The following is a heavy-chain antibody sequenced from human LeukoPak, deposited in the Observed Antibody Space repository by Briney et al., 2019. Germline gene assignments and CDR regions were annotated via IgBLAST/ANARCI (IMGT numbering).Heavy chain of an antibody. CDR3: ARDGHYYGSGSYYTKSPIDY. V-gene: IGHV3-30*03. Sequence: GGSLRLSCAASGFTFSSYGMHWVRQAPGKGLEWVAVISYDGSNKYYADSVKGRFTISRDNSRNTLYLQMNSLRAEDTAVYYCARDGHYYGSGSYYTKSPIDYWGQGTLVTVSS. CDR1: GFTFSSYG. CDR2: ISYDGSNK. D-gene: IGHD3-10*01. J-gene: IGHJ4*02.